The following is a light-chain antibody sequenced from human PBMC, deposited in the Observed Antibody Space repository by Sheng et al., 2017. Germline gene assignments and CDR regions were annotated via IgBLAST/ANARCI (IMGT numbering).Light chain of an antibody. J-gene: IGKJ3*01. Sequence: DIVMTQSPDSLAVSLGERATINCKSSQSVLYNSNNKNYLAWYQQKPGQPPKLLIHWASTRESGVPERFSGSGSGTDFTLTISSLRAEDVAVYSCQQYFTTPFTFGPGTKVDVK. CDR3: QQYFTTPFT. CDR2: WAS. CDR1: QSVLYNSNNKNY. V-gene: IGKV4-1*01.